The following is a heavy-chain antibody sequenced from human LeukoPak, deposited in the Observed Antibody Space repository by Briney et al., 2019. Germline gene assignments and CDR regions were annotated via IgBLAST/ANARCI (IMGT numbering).Heavy chain of an antibody. Sequence: TSETLSLTCTVSGGSISSYYWSWIRQPPGKGLEWIGYIYYSGSTNYNPSLKSRLTISVDTSKNHFSLKLSSMTAADTAVYYCARIAITGVLRWFDPWGQGTLVTVSS. CDR2: IYYSGST. V-gene: IGHV4-59*01. J-gene: IGHJ5*02. CDR1: GGSISSYY. D-gene: IGHD1-20*01. CDR3: ARIAITGVLRWFDP.